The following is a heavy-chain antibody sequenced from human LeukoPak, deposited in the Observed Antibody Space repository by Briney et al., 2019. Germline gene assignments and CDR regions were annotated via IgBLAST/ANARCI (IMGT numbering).Heavy chain of an antibody. Sequence: PSETLSLTCAVSGGSISSSNWWSWVRQPPGKGLEWIGEIYYSGSTYYNPSLKSRATISVDTSKNQFSLKLNSVTAADTAVYYCASLRTDYWGQGTLVTVSS. CDR2: IYYSGST. V-gene: IGHV4-4*02. J-gene: IGHJ4*02. CDR1: GGSISSSNW. CDR3: ASLRTDY.